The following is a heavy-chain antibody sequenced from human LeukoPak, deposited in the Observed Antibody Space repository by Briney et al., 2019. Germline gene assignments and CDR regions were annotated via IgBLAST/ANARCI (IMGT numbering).Heavy chain of an antibody. CDR3: AREVRYGDYPYYYYYYMDV. J-gene: IGHJ6*03. CDR1: GFTFSNYW. V-gene: IGHV3-7*01. CDR2: IKQDGSEK. D-gene: IGHD4-17*01. Sequence: GGSLRLSCAASGFTFSNYWMNWVRQAPGRGLEWVANIKQDGSEKYYVDSVKGRFTISRDNAKKSLYLQMSSLRAEDTAIYYCAREVRYGDYPYYYYYYMDVWGKGTTVTISS.